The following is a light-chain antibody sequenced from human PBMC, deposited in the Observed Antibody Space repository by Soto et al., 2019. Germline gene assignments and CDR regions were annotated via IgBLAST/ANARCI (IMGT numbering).Light chain of an antibody. CDR3: QQFHTYPFT. Sequence: AIQVTQSPSSLSASVGDRVTITCRASQGIGSALAWYQKKPGKAPDLLIFDASTLESGVPSRFSGSGSVTDFTLTISSLQPEDSATYYCQQFHTYPFTFVQGTKLEIK. V-gene: IGKV1-13*02. J-gene: IGKJ2*01. CDR1: QGIGSA. CDR2: DAS.